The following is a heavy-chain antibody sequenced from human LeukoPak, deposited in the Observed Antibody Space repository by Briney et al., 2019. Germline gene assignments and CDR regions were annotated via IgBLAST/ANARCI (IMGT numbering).Heavy chain of an antibody. Sequence: SETLSLTCTVSGGSISSYYWSWIRQPPGKGLEWIGYIYYSGSTNYNPSLKSRVTISVDTSKNQSTLKLSSVTAADTAVYYCARVARHRGQQFGPWGQGTLVTVSS. CDR3: ARVARHRGQQFGP. CDR1: GGSISSYY. D-gene: IGHD3-10*01. CDR2: IYYSGST. V-gene: IGHV4-59*01. J-gene: IGHJ5*02.